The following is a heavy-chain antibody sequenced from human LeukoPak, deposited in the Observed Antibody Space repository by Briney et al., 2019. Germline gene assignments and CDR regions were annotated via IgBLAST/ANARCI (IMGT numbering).Heavy chain of an antibody. CDR2: MNPNSANT. D-gene: IGHD3-10*01. J-gene: IGHJ4*02. CDR3: ARAVFGSGSYSLGD. CDR1: RYTFTSYD. V-gene: IGHV1-8*01. Sequence: ASVKVSCKASRYTFTSYDINWVRQATGQGLEWMGWMNPNSANTGYAQKFQGRVTMTRNTSISTAYMELSSLRSEDTAVYYCARAVFGSGSYSLGDWGQGTLVTVSS.